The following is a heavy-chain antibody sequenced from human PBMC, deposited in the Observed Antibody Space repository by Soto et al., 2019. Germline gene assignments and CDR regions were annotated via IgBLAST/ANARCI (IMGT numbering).Heavy chain of an antibody. CDR2: IWYDGSNK. CDR3: ARGPFYYGSGSYPYYIDY. CDR1: GFTFSSHG. D-gene: IGHD3-10*01. J-gene: IGHJ4*02. V-gene: IGHV3-33*01. Sequence: PGGSLRLSCATSGFTFSSHGMHWVRQAPGKGLEWVAVIWYDGSNKYYADSVKGRFTISRDNSKNTLYLQMNSLRAEDTAVYYCARGPFYYGSGSYPYYIDYWGQGTLVTVSS.